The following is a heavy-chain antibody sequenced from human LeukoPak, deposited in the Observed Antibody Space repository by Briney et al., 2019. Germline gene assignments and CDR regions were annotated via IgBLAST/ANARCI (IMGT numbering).Heavy chain of an antibody. CDR1: GNTFTSYG. CDR2: ISAYNGNT. D-gene: IGHD2-2*01. CDR3: ARVVVVPAATYYFDY. J-gene: IGHJ4*02. Sequence: EASVKVSCKAAGNTFTSYGFSWVRQAPGQGLEWMGWISAYNGNTNYAQKLQGRVTMTTDTSTSTAYMELRSLRSDDTAVYYCARVVVVPAATYYFDYWGQGTLVTVSS. V-gene: IGHV1-18*01.